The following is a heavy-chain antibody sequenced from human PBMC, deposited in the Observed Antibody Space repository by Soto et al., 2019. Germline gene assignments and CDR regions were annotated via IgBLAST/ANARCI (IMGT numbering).Heavy chain of an antibody. D-gene: IGHD6-6*01. J-gene: IGHJ6*03. CDR3: ARFEAARPLKGYYYYYYYMDV. V-gene: IGHV4-34*01. Sequence: TSETLSLTCAVYGGSFSGYYWSWIRQPPGKGLEWIGEINHSGSTNYNPSLKSRVTISVDTSKNQFSLKLSSVTAADTAVYYCARFEAARPLKGYYYYYYYMDVWGKGTTVTVSS. CDR2: INHSGST. CDR1: GGSFSGYY.